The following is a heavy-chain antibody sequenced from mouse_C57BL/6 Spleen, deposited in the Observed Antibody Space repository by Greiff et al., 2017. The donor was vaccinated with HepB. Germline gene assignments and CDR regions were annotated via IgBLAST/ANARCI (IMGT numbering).Heavy chain of an antibody. CDR2: IDPENGDT. Sequence: EVQLQQSGAELVRPGASVKLSCTASGFNIKDDYMHWVKQRPEQGLEWIGWIDPENGDTEYASKFQGKATITADTSSNTAYLQLSSLTSEDTAVYYCTIFTRSYYFDYWGQGTTLTVSS. J-gene: IGHJ2*01. CDR1: GFNIKDDY. CDR3: TIFTRSYYFDY. V-gene: IGHV14-4*01.